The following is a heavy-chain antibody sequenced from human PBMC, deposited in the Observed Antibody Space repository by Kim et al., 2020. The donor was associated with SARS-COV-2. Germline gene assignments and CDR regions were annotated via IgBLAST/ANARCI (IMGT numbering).Heavy chain of an antibody. CDR3: ARHDTDTAMVLYYFDY. CDR2: IYYSGST. D-gene: IGHD5-18*01. Sequence: SETLSLTCTVSGGSISSYYWSWIRQPPGKGLEWIGYIYYSGSTNYNPSLKSRVTISVDTSKNQFSLKLSSVTAADTAVYYCARHDTDTAMVLYYFDYWGQGTLVTVSS. J-gene: IGHJ4*02. V-gene: IGHV4-59*08. CDR1: GGSISSYY.